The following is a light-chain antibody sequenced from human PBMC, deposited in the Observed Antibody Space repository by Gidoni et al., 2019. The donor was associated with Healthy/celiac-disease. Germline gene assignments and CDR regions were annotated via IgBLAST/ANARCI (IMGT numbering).Light chain of an antibody. V-gene: IGKV3-11*01. CDR2: DAS. J-gene: IGKJ4*01. Sequence: EIVLTQSPATLPLSPGERATLSCRASQSVSSYLAWYQQQPGQAPRLLIYDASNRATGIPARFSGSGSGTDFTRTISSLEPEDFAVYYCQQRSNWPPLTFGGGTKVEIK. CDR3: QQRSNWPPLT. CDR1: QSVSSY.